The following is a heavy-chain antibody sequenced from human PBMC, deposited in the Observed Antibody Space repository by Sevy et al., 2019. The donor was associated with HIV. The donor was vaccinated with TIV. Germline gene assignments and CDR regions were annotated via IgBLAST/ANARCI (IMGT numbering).Heavy chain of an antibody. CDR2: INPNSGGT. CDR1: GYTFTGYY. Sequence: ASVKVSCKASGYTFTGYYMHWVRQAPGQGLEWMGWINPNSGGTKYAQKFQGRVTMTRDTSITTAYMELSRLRSDDTAVYYCTRGVVWFGELHTDVYFDYWGQGTLVTVSS. CDR3: TRGVVWFGELHTDVYFDY. D-gene: IGHD3-10*01. V-gene: IGHV1-2*02. J-gene: IGHJ4*02.